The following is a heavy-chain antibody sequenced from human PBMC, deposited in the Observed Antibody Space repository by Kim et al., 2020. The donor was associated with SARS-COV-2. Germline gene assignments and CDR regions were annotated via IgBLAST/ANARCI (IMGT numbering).Heavy chain of an antibody. CDR2: VYSRGT. J-gene: IGHJ4*02. CDR1: GASVNVHF. V-gene: IGHV4-59*02. CDR3: VGGSGGGTAFYYLDY. Sequence: SETLSLTCTVSGASVNVHFWSWVRQPPGKGLEWIGYVYSRGTKYNPSLKSRLTISMDMTKNLFSLDLNSVTAEDTAIYYCVGGSGGGTAFYYLDYWGQGKLVTVS. D-gene: IGHD1-1*01.